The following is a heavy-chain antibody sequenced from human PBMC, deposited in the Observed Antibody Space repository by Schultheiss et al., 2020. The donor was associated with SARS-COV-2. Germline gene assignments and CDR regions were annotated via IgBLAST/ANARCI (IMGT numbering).Heavy chain of an antibody. V-gene: IGHV4-31*03. CDR2: IYYSGST. CDR1: GGSISSGGYY. D-gene: IGHD4-17*01. Sequence: SETLSLTCTVSGGSISSGGYYWSWIRQHPGKGLEWIGYIYYSGSTYYNPSLKSRVTISVDTSKNQFSLKLSSVTAADTAVYYCARDLFYGDYPPGGYYGMDVWGQGTTVTVSS. J-gene: IGHJ6*02. CDR3: ARDLFYGDYPPGGYYGMDV.